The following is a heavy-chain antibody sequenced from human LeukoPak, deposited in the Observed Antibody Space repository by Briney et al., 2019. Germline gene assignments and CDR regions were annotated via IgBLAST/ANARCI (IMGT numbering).Heavy chain of an antibody. J-gene: IGHJ6*02. CDR1: GFTFDDYA. D-gene: IGHD6-19*01. CDR3: ASQWPNKYYYYGMDV. CDR2: ISGDGGST. V-gene: IGHV3-43*02. Sequence: PGGSLRLSCAASGFTFDDYAMHWVRQAPGKGLECVSHISGDGGSTYYEDCVKGRFPISRDNSKTPLYLQMTSLRTEDTDLYYCASQWPNKYYYYGMDVWGQGTTVTVSS.